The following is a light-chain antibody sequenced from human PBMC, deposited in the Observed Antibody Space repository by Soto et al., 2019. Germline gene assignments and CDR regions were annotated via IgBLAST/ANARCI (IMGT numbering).Light chain of an antibody. V-gene: IGKV1-33*01. Sequence: DIQMTQSPPSLSVSVGDRVTIPCQASQDISNYLHWFQQKPGKAPQLLIFDVSNLQTGVPSRFSGGGSGTDFALTISSLEPEDIATYYCQQSYSTPITFGQGTRLEIK. CDR1: QDISNY. CDR3: QQSYSTPIT. J-gene: IGKJ5*01. CDR2: DVS.